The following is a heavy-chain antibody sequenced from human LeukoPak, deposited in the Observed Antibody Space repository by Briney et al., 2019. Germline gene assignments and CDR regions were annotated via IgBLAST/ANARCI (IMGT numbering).Heavy chain of an antibody. Sequence: PSETLSLTCTVSGGSTSSYYWGWIRQPPGKGLEWIGSIYYSGSTYYNPSLKSRVTISVDTSKNQFSLKLSSVTAADTAVYYCARHVAAAGDFDYWGQGTLVTVSS. V-gene: IGHV4-39*01. CDR1: GGSTSSYY. CDR3: ARHVAAAGDFDY. CDR2: IYYSGST. D-gene: IGHD6-13*01. J-gene: IGHJ4*02.